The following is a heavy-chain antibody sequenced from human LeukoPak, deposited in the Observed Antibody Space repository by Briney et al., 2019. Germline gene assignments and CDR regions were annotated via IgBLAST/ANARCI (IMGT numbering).Heavy chain of an antibody. D-gene: IGHD6-13*01. V-gene: IGHV4-39*07. CDR1: GGSISSSSYY. CDR3: AREEAAAGRYDY. J-gene: IGHJ4*02. CDR2: IYYSGSS. Sequence: SETLSLTCTVSGGSISSSSYYWGWIRQPPGKGLEWIGSIYYSGSSYYNPSLKSRVTISVDTSKNQFSLNLSSVTAADTAVYYCAREEAAAGRYDYRGQGTLVTVSS.